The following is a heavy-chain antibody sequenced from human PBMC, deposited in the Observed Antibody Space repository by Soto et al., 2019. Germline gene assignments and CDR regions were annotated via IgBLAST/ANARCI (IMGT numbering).Heavy chain of an antibody. CDR2: IYYSGST. CDR3: ECRKNRYSYGYDY. Sequence: PSETLSLTCTVSGGSISNYYWSWIRQPPGKGLEWIGYIYYSGSTNYNPSLKSRVTISVDTSKNQFSLRLNSVTAADTAVYYCECRKNRYSYGYDYCGQGHLVTVSS. V-gene: IGHV4-59*08. J-gene: IGHJ4*02. D-gene: IGHD5-18*01. CDR1: GGSISNYY.